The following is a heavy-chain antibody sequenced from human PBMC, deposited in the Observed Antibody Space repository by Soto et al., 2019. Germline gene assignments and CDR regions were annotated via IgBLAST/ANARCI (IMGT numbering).Heavy chain of an antibody. Sequence: GGSLRLSCAASGFTFSSYGMHWVRQAPGKGLEWVAVIWYDGSNKYYADSVKGRFTISRDNSKNTLYLQMNSLRAEDTAVYYCATPLSGSYHHDDAFDIWGQGTMVTVSS. CDR1: GFTFSSYG. V-gene: IGHV3-33*01. CDR3: ATPLSGSYHHDDAFDI. J-gene: IGHJ3*02. CDR2: IWYDGSNK. D-gene: IGHD1-26*01.